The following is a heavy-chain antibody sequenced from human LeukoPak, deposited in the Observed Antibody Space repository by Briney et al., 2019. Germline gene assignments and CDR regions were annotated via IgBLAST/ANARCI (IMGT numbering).Heavy chain of an antibody. J-gene: IGHJ6*04. CDR3: AELGITMIGGV. CDR2: ISSSGTTI. Sequence: AGSLRLSWSASGFTFSSYNMMWVRQAPGKGREGVSYISSSGTTIYYADSVKGRFTISRDNAKNSLYLQMNSLSAEDTAVYYCAELGITMIGGVWGRGTTVTISS. V-gene: IGHV3-48*03. CDR1: GFTFSSYN. D-gene: IGHD3-10*02.